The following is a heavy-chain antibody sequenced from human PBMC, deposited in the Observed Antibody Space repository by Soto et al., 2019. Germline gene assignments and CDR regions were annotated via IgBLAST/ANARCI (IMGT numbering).Heavy chain of an antibody. V-gene: IGHV4-34*01. Sequence: SETLSLTCAVYGGSFSGYYWSWIRQPPGKGLEWIGEINHSGSTNYNPSLKSRVTISVDTSKNQFSLKLSSVTAADTAVYYCAVAPRIVVVGGGATTSSRDVWGKGTTVTVS. CDR3: AVAPRIVVVGGGATTSSRDV. D-gene: IGHD2-15*01. CDR2: INHSGST. CDR1: GGSFSGYY. J-gene: IGHJ6*03.